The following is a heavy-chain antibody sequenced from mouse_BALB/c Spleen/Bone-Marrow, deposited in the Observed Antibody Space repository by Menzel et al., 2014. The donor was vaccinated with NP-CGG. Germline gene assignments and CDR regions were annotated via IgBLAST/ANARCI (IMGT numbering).Heavy chain of an antibody. V-gene: IGHV1-66*01. Sequence: VQLQQSGPELVKPGASVKISCEASGYSFTSYYIHWVKQRPGQGLEWIGWIFPGSGNIKYNEKFKGEATLTADTSSSTAYMRLSSLTSEDSAVHFCARRGNWGYAMDYWGQGTSVTVSS. CDR2: IFPGSGNI. CDR1: GYSFTSYY. J-gene: IGHJ4*01. D-gene: IGHD2-1*01. CDR3: ARRGNWGYAMDY.